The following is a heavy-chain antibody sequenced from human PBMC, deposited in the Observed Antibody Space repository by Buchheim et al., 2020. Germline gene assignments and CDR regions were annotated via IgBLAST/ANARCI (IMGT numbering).Heavy chain of an antibody. J-gene: IGHJ4*02. D-gene: IGHD5-18*01. CDR1: GFTFSSYG. Sequence: QVQLVESGGGVVQPGRSLRLSCAASGFTFSSYGMHWVRQAPGKGLAWVAVISYDGSNKYYADSVKGRFTISRDNSKNTLYLQMNSLRAEDTAVYYCAKDSEGYSYGFLDYWGQGTL. V-gene: IGHV3-30*18. CDR2: ISYDGSNK. CDR3: AKDSEGYSYGFLDY.